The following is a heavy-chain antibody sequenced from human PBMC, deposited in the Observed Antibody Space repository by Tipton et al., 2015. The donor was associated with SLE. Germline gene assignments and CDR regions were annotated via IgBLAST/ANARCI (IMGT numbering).Heavy chain of an antibody. J-gene: IGHJ4*02. D-gene: IGHD3-16*01. V-gene: IGHV3-30*02. CDR3: AGGTGAYFDH. CDR1: GFTYRGFD. Sequence: SLRLSCAASGFTYRGFDMHWVRQAPGKGLEWVAFIRVVGSNKDYAVSVKGRFTISRDNSKNTMYRQMNLLRVEDTAVYYCAGGTGAYFDHWGQGTLVTVSS. CDR2: IRVVGSNK.